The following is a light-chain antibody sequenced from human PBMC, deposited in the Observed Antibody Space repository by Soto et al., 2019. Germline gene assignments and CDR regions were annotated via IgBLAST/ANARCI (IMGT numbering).Light chain of an antibody. CDR1: QSVSSN. CDR2: GVS. J-gene: IGKJ1*01. Sequence: EIVMTQSPATLSVSPGERATLSCRASQSVSSNLAWYQQKPGQAPRLLIYGVSTRATGIPARFSGSGSGTEFTLTISSLQSEDCAVYYCQQYSIWPQTFGQGTKVEIK. V-gene: IGKV3-15*01. CDR3: QQYSIWPQT.